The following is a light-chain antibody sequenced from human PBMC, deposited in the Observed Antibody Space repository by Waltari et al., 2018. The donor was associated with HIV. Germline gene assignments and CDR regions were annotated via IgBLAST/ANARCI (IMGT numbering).Light chain of an antibody. Sequence: DIKMTQYPTTVSESERERVTNTCRASQGVSNWLAWYQQKPGKAPKLLIYAASSLQSGVPSRFSGSGSGTDFTLTISSLQPEDFATYYCQQGKSFPLTFGGGTKVEIK. J-gene: IGKJ4*01. V-gene: IGKV1-12*01. CDR3: QQGKSFPLT. CDR2: AAS. CDR1: QGVSNW.